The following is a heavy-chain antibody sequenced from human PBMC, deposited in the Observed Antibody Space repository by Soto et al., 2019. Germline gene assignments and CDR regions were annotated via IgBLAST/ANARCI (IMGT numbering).Heavy chain of an antibody. Sequence: PGGSLRLSCAASGFTVSNNYMSWVRQAPGKGLEWVSIIYSGGSTFYADSVKGRFIISRDNSKNTLYLQMNTLKVDDTAVYYCVKFAATVHSPWDYWGQGPLVTVSS. D-gene: IGHD6-25*01. J-gene: IGHJ4*02. CDR3: VKFAATVHSPWDY. CDR1: GFTVSNNY. V-gene: IGHV3-66*01. CDR2: IYSGGST.